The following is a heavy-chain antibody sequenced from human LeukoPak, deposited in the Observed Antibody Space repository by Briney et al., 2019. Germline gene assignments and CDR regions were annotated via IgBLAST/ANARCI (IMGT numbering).Heavy chain of an antibody. J-gene: IGHJ5*02. CDR2: MNPNSGNT. CDR1: GYTFTSYD. D-gene: IGHD6-13*01. V-gene: IGHV1-8*01. CDR3: ARGRAAAGRRGWFGP. Sequence: ASVKVSCKASGYTFTSYDINWVRQATGQGLEWMGWMNPNSGNTGYAQKFQGRVTMTRNTSISTAYMELSSLRSEDTAVYYCARGRAAAGRRGWFGPWGQGTLVTVSS.